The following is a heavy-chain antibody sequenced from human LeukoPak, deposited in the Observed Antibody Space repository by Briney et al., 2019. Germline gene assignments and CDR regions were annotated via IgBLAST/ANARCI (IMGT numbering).Heavy chain of an antibody. CDR3: AREGVNYYDSSGYYAVY. CDR1: GGSISSCGYY. V-gene: IGHV4-31*03. CDR2: IYYSGST. J-gene: IGHJ4*02. Sequence: SETLSLTCTVSGGSISSCGYYWSWIRQHPGKGLEWIGYIYYSGSTYYNPSLKSRVTISVDTSKNQFSPKLSSVTAADTAVYYCAREGVNYYDSSGYYAVYWGQGTLVTVSS. D-gene: IGHD3-22*01.